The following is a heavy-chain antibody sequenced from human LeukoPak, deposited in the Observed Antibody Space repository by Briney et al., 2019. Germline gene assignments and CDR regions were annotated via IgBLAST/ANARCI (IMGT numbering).Heavy chain of an antibody. Sequence: SETLSLTCSVSGGSISRHFWSWIRQPPGRGLEWIAFIYYNGRTKYNPSLQSRVTISRDTSDNNFSLKLTSVTAADTAVYYCARLLDNDSSGDPDTFDIWGQGTVVTVSS. CDR3: ARLLDNDSSGDPDTFDI. CDR2: IYYNGRT. CDR1: GGSISRHF. D-gene: IGHD3-22*01. J-gene: IGHJ3*02. V-gene: IGHV4-59*11.